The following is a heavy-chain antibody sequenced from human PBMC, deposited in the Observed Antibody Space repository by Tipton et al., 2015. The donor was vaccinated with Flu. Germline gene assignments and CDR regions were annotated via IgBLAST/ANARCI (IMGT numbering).Heavy chain of an antibody. Sequence: GLVKPSETLSLTCTVSGGSVSSYYWSWIRQSPGKGLEWIGFLSYRGSTNYNPSLKSRVTISVDTSKNQFSLRLTSVTAADTAIYYCAKDSAEVSGMYYGMDVWGQGASVTVSS. CDR3: AKDSAEVSGMYYGMDV. V-gene: IGHV4-59*02. CDR2: LSYRGST. J-gene: IGHJ6*02. D-gene: IGHD5/OR15-5a*01. CDR1: GGSVSSYY.